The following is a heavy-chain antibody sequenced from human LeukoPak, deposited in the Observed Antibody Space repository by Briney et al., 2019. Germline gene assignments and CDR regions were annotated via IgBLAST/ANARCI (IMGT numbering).Heavy chain of an antibody. CDR3: ASHCSSTSCPGY. D-gene: IGHD2-2*01. CDR2: IYTSGST. CDR1: GGSISSYY. Sequence: SETLSLTCTVSGGSISSYYWSWIRQPAGKGLEWIGRIYTSGSTNYNPSLKSRVTMSVDTSKNQFSLKLRSVTAADTAVYYGASHCSSTSCPGYWGQRTLVTVSS. V-gene: IGHV4-4*07. J-gene: IGHJ4*02.